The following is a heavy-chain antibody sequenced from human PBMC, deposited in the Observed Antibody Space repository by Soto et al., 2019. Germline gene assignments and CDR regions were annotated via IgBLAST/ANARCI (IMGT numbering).Heavy chain of an antibody. CDR2: ISSSSSYT. D-gene: IGHD2-21*02. J-gene: IGHJ6*02. CDR1: GFTFSDYY. Sequence: GGSLRLSCAASGFTFSDYYMSWIRQAPGKGLEWVSYISSSSSYTNYADSVKGRFTIPRDNAKNSLYLQMNSLRAEDTAVYYCARDAHIVVVTATRMDVWGQGTTVTVSS. V-gene: IGHV3-11*06. CDR3: ARDAHIVVVTATRMDV.